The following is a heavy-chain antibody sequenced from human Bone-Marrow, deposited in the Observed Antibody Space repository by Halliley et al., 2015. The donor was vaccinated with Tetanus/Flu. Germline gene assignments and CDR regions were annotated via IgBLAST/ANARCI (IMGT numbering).Heavy chain of an antibody. CDR3: AKDFASWENHFDS. CDR2: ITNSGGTT. V-gene: IGHV3-23*01. CDR1: GFTFNSYG. D-gene: IGHD1-26*01. Sequence: LRLSCAASGFTFNSYGMNWVRQAPGKGLEWVSVITNSGGTTYYAASVKGRFTISRDNSKNTLYLQMNSLRAEDTAVYYCAKDFASWENHFDSWGQGTLVTVSS. J-gene: IGHJ4*02.